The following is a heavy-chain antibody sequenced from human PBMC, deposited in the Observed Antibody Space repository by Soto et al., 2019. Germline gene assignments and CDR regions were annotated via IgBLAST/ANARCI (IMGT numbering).Heavy chain of an antibody. V-gene: IGHV3-15*07. D-gene: IGHD1-20*01. CDR1: GFTFSNAW. Sequence: KTGGSLRLSCAASGFTFSNAWMNWVRQAPGKGLEWVGRIKSKTDGGTTDYAAPVKGRFTISRDDSKNTLYLQMNSLKTEDTAVYYCTTDPGSLGITGTADYWGQGTLVTVSS. J-gene: IGHJ4*02. CDR2: IKSKTDGGTT. CDR3: TTDPGSLGITGTADY.